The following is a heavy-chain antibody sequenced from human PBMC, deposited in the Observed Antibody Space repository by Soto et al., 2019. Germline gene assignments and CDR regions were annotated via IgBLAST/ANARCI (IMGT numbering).Heavy chain of an antibody. CDR3: ARLGWVAVAGNYYYGMDV. J-gene: IGHJ6*02. V-gene: IGHV1-18*01. CDR2: ISAYNGNT. D-gene: IGHD6-19*01. Sequence: GASVKVSCKASGYTFTSYGISWVRQAPGQGLEWMGWISAYNGNTNYAQKLQGRVTMTTDTSTSTAYMELRSLRSDDTAVYYCARLGWVAVAGNYYYGMDVWGQGTTVTVSS. CDR1: GYTFTSYG.